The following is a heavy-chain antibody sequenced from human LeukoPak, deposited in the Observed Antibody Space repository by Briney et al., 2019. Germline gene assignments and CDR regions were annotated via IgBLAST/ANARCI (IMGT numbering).Heavy chain of an antibody. CDR2: INHSGST. CDR1: GGSFSGYY. Sequence: SETLSLTCAVYGGSFSGYYWSWIRQPPGKGLEWIGEINHSGSTNYNPSLKSRVTISVDTSKNQFSLKLSSATAADTAVYYCARATVVTPCAFDIWGQGTMVTVSS. CDR3: ARATVVTPCAFDI. V-gene: IGHV4-34*01. J-gene: IGHJ3*02. D-gene: IGHD4-23*01.